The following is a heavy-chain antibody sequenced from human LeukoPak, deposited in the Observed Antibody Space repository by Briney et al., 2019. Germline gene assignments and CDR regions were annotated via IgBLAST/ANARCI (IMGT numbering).Heavy chain of an antibody. Sequence: VASVKVSCKASGYTFTSYGISWVRQAPGQGLEWMGWISAYNGNTNYAQKLQGRVTMTTDTSTSTAYMELRSLRSDDTAVYYCARVSGGYDSSGQDFDYWGQGTLVTVSS. V-gene: IGHV1-18*01. J-gene: IGHJ4*02. CDR1: GYTFTSYG. D-gene: IGHD3-22*01. CDR3: ARVSGGYDSSGQDFDY. CDR2: ISAYNGNT.